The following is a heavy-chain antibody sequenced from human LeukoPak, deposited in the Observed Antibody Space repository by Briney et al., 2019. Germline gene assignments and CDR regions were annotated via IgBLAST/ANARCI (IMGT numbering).Heavy chain of an antibody. CDR3: ARDKGSGSYYKSAFDI. CDR1: GFTVSSNY. Sequence: GGSLRLSCAASGFTVSSNYMSWVRQAPGKGLEWVSVIYSGGSTYYADSVKGRFTISRDNSKNTLYLQMNSLRAEDTAVYYCARDKGSGSYYKSAFDIWGQGTMVTVSS. CDR2: IYSGGST. D-gene: IGHD3-10*01. V-gene: IGHV3-53*01. J-gene: IGHJ3*02.